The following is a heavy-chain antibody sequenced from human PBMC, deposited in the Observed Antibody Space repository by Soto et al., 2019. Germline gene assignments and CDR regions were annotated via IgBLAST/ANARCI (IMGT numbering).Heavy chain of an antibody. D-gene: IGHD5-18*01. V-gene: IGHV3-74*01. J-gene: IGHJ4*02. CDR2: VNPAGTAS. CDR3: ATGGYSYGWSY. Sequence: EVHLVGSGGGLVQPGGSLRLSCVGSGFTFSNYWMHWVRQVPGKGPVWVSRVNPAGTASSYADFVKGRFTVSRDNAKNTVYLEMNSRSADDTAVYYCATGGYSYGWSYWGQGTLVTGSS. CDR1: GFTFSNYW.